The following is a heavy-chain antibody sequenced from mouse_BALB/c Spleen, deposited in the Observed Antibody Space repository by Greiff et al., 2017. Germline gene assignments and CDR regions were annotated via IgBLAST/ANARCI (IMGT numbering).Heavy chain of an antibody. Sequence: EVKLVESGGGLVQPGGSRKLSCAASGFTFSSFGMHWVRQAPGKGLEWVAYISSGSSTIYYADTVKGRFTISRDNTKNTLFLQMTSLRSEDTAMYYCASSRGDEYDGVPYVWGAGTTVTVSS. CDR2: ISSGSSTI. CDR3: ASSRGDEYDGVPYV. CDR1: GFTFSSFG. V-gene: IGHV5-17*02. D-gene: IGHD2-4*01. J-gene: IGHJ1*01.